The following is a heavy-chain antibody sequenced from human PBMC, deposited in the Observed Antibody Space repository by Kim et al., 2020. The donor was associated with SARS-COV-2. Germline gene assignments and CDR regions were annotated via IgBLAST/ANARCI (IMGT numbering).Heavy chain of an antibody. D-gene: IGHD5-12*01. J-gene: IGHJ6*02. V-gene: IGHV3-21*01. Sequence: GGSLRLSCAASGFTFSSYSMNWVRQAPGKGLEWVSSISSSSSYIYYADSVKGRFTISRDNAKNSLYLQMNSLRAEDTAVYYCARRREYSGYDPYYYGMDVWGQGTTVTVSS. CDR2: ISSSSSYI. CDR1: GFTFSSYS. CDR3: ARRREYSGYDPYYYGMDV.